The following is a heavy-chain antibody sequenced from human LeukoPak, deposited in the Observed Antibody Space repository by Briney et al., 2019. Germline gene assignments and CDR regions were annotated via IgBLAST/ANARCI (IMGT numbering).Heavy chain of an antibody. CDR3: ARGRFPYYDFWSGFPGFDP. CDR1: GFTFSSYS. J-gene: IGHJ5*02. V-gene: IGHV3-21*04. CDR2: ISSSSSYI. Sequence: GGSLRLSCAASGFTFSSYSMNWVRQAPGKGLEWVSSISSSSSYIYYADSVKGRFTISRDNAKNSLYLQMNSLRAEDTAVYYCARGRFPYYDFWSGFPGFDPWGQGTLVTVSS. D-gene: IGHD3-3*01.